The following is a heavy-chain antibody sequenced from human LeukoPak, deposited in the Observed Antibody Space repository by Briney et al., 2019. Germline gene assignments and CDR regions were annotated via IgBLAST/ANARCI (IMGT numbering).Heavy chain of an antibody. CDR1: GFTFSSYS. V-gene: IGHV3-21*01. CDR3: ATEVVPAASVEDY. D-gene: IGHD2-2*01. J-gene: IGHJ4*02. Sequence: GGSLRLSCAASGFTFSSYSMNWVRQAPGKGLEWVSSISSSSYIYYADSVKGRFTISRDNAKNSLYLQMNSLRAEDTAVYYCATEVVPAASVEDYWGQGTLVTVSS. CDR2: ISSSSYI.